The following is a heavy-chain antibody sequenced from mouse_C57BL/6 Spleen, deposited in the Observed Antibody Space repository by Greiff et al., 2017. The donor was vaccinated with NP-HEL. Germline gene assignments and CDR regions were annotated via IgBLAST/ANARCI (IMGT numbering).Heavy chain of an antibody. J-gene: IGHJ2*01. V-gene: IGHV1-59*01. CDR2: IDPSDSYT. CDR3: ASYYGSSFFFDY. CDR1: GYTFTSYW. Sequence: QVQLKESGAELVRPGASVKLSCKASGYTFTSYWMHWVKQRPGQGLEWIGVIDPSDSYTNYNQKFKGKATLTVDTSSSTAYMQLSSLTSEDSAVYYCASYYGSSFFFDYWGQGTTLTVSS. D-gene: IGHD1-1*01.